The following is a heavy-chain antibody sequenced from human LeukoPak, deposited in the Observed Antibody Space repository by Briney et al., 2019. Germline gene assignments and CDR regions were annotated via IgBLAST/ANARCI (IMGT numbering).Heavy chain of an antibody. CDR3: TKGLTWIAEYFLH. D-gene: IGHD5-12*01. J-gene: IGHJ1*01. Sequence: GRSLRLSCAASGFTFSTYAMTWVRQAPGKGLEWVSAISGSGGSTYYADSVKGQFTISRDNSKNTLYLQMDSLRAEDTAIYYCTKGLTWIAEYFLHWGQGTLVTVSS. CDR2: ISGSGGST. CDR1: GFTFSTYA. V-gene: IGHV3-23*01.